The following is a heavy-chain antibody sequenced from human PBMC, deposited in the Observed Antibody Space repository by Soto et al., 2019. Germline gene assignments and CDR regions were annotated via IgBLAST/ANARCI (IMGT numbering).Heavy chain of an antibody. V-gene: IGHV4-31*03. CDR1: GESISSGGYY. Sequence: QVQLQESGPGLVKPSQTLSLTCTVSGESISSGGYYWSWIRQHPGKGLEWIGYIYDIGSAYYNPSLKSRVSIPMDTSKNKFAMRLSSVTAADTAVYYCARASSSSSAIDYWGQGTLITVSS. D-gene: IGHD6-6*01. CDR3: ARASSSSSAIDY. J-gene: IGHJ4*02. CDR2: IYDIGSA.